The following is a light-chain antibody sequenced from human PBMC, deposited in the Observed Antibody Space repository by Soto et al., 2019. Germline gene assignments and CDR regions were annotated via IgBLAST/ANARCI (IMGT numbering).Light chain of an antibody. J-gene: IGKJ4*01. Sequence: EIVLTQSPGTLSLSPGERATLSCRASQDVDSNFLAWYQQRPGQAPRLLIYGSSRRATGIPDRFSGSGSGTDFTPTISRVGPEDIAGYFCHQYYSSITFGGGTKVEVK. CDR2: GSS. CDR3: HQYYSSIT. V-gene: IGKV3-20*01. CDR1: QDVDSNF.